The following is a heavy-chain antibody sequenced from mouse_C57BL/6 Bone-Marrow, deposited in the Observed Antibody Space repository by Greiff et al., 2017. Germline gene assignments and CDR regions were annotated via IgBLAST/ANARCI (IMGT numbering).Heavy chain of an antibody. CDR2: ISSGGSYT. V-gene: IGHV5-6*01. CDR3: ARTVTAQATLYYYAMDY. CDR1: GFTFSSYG. D-gene: IGHD3-2*02. J-gene: IGHJ4*01. Sequence: EVQLVESGGDLVKPGGSLKLSCAASGFTFSSYGMSWVRQTPDKRLEWVATISSGGSYTYYPDSVKGRFTISRDNAKNTLYLQMSSLKSEDTAMYYCARTVTAQATLYYYAMDYWGQGTSVTVSS.